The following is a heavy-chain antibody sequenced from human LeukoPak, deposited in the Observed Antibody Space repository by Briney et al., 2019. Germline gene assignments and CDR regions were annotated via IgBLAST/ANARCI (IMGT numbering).Heavy chain of an antibody. V-gene: IGHV3-21*01. CDR3: AREWDYGDYGLSFDY. J-gene: IGHJ4*02. CDR2: ISSSSSYI. D-gene: IGHD4-17*01. CDR1: GLTFSSYS. Sequence: PGGSLRLSCAASGLTFSSYSMNWLRQAPGKGLEWVSSISSSSSYIYYADSVKGRFTISRDNAKNSLYLQMNSLRAEDTAVYYCAREWDYGDYGLSFDYWGQGTLVTVSS.